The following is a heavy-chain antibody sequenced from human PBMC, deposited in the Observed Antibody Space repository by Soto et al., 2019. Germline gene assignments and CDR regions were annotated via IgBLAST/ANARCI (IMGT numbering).Heavy chain of an antibody. V-gene: IGHV1-3*01. D-gene: IGHD6-13*01. CDR3: ASAYIGDHGIAAASGGVYYYFYGMDV. CDR1: GYTFTSYA. Sequence: QVQLVQSGAEVKKPGASVKVSCKASGYTFTSYAMHWVRQAPGQRLEWMGWINAGNGNTKYSQKFQGRVTITRDTSASTAYMALRSVRSEDTPVHSCASAYIGDHGIAAASGGVYYYFYGMDVWGQGTTVTVSS. CDR2: INAGNGNT. J-gene: IGHJ6*02.